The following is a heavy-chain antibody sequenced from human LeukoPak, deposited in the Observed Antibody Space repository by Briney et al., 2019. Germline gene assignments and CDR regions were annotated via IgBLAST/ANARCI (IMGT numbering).Heavy chain of an antibody. CDR3: ASTQVYVDPTSPIDY. Sequence: NPSETLSLTCAVYGGSFSGYYWSWIRQPPGKGLEWIGEISTNYNPSLKSRVTISVDTSKNQFSLKLSSVTAADTAVYYCASTQVYVDPTSPIDYWGQGTLVTVSS. D-gene: IGHD3-9*01. J-gene: IGHJ4*02. CDR2: IST. V-gene: IGHV4-34*01. CDR1: GGSFSGYY.